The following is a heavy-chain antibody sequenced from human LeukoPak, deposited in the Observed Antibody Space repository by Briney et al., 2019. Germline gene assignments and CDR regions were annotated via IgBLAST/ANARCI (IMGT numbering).Heavy chain of an antibody. CDR1: GFTFSNYW. D-gene: IGHD1-26*01. CDR2: IYNDGSST. CDR3: SRVRGGSGRSYAADAFDI. Sequence: GGCLRLSCAASGFTFSNYWMHWVRQAPGKGLVWVSRIYNDGSSTSYADSVKGRFTISRDNAKSTLYLQMNSLRADDTAVFYCSRVRGGSGRSYAADAFDIWGQGTMVTVSS. J-gene: IGHJ3*02. V-gene: IGHV3-74*01.